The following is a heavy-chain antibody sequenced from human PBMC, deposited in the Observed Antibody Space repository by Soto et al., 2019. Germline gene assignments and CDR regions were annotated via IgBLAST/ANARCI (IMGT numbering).Heavy chain of an antibody. V-gene: IGHV2-26*01. D-gene: IGHD2-15*01. J-gene: IGHJ4*02. Sequence: QVTLKESGPVLVKPTETLTLTCTVSGFSLSNARMGVSWIRQPPGKALEWLAHIFSNDEKSYITSLKSRFTISKDTSKSQVVLTMTNMDPVDTATYSCARIRHTGGGIDYWGQGTLVTVSS. CDR1: GFSLSNARMG. CDR3: ARIRHTGGGIDY. CDR2: IFSNDEK.